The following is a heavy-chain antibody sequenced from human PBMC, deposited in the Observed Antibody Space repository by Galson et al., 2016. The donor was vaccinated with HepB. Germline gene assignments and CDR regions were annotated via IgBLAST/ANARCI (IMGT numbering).Heavy chain of an antibody. V-gene: IGHV3-53*01. Sequence: SLRLSCAASGFSVSSNYMSWVRQAPGKGLEWVSVLYSGGTKNYADSVKGRFSISRDNSKNTLYLQMNSLTAEDTAVYYCVRSFWNYGRSYWYFDLWGRGTLVTVSS. CDR3: VRSFWNYGRSYWYFDL. CDR2: LYSGGTK. J-gene: IGHJ2*01. D-gene: IGHD1-7*01. CDR1: GFSVSSNY.